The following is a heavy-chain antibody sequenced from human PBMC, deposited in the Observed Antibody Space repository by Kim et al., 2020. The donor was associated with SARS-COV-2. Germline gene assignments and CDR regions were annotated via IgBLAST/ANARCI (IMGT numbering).Heavy chain of an antibody. J-gene: IGHJ5*02. Sequence: ASVKVSCKASGYTFTGYYMHWVRQAPGQGLEWMGRINPNSGGTNYAQKFQGRVTMTRDTSISTAYMELSRLRSDDTAVYYCATLRYFDWLYGFDPWGQGTLVTVSS. CDR1: GYTFTGYY. CDR2: INPNSGGT. D-gene: IGHD3-9*01. CDR3: ATLRYFDWLYGFDP. V-gene: IGHV1-2*06.